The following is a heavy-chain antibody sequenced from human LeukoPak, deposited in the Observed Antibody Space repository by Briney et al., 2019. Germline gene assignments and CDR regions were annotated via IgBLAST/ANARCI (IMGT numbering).Heavy chain of an antibody. D-gene: IGHD6-19*01. Sequence: HPGGSLRLSCAASGFAFSDNWMHWVRQAPGKGLEWVSAINSEGSSINYADSVQGRFTISRDNAKNMLYLQMDSLRAEDTSVYYCTSPPSIAVADPFDSWGQGTLVTVSS. CDR3: TSPPSIAVADPFDS. J-gene: IGHJ4*02. CDR2: INSEGSSI. CDR1: GFAFSDNW. V-gene: IGHV3-74*01.